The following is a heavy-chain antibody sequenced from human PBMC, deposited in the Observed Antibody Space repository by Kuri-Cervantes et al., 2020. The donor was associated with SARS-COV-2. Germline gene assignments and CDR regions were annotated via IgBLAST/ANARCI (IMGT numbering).Heavy chain of an antibody. Sequence: GESLKISCAASGFTFSSYSMNWVRQAPGKGLEWVSSISSSSSYIYYADSVKGRFTISRDNAKNTLYLQMNSLRAEDTAVYYCARDRWVAGYCSSTSCYFMDVWGKGTTVTVSS. D-gene: IGHD2-2*01. CDR2: ISSSSSYI. V-gene: IGHV3-21*01. CDR1: GFTFSSYS. J-gene: IGHJ6*03. CDR3: ARDRWVAGYCSSTSCYFMDV.